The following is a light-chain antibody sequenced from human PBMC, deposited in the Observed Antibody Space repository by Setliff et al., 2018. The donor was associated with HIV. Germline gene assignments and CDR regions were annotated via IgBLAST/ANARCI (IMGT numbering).Light chain of an antibody. J-gene: IGLJ2*01. CDR2: DVT. V-gene: IGLV2-11*01. CDR3: CSYAVTYTLI. CDR1: SSDVGGYNY. Sequence: QSVLTQPRSVSGSPGQSVTISCTGTSSDVGGYNYVSWHQQHPGKAPKLMIYDVTKRPSGVPDRFSGSKSGNAASLTISGLQAEDEADYYCCSYAVTYTLIFGGGTKGTVL.